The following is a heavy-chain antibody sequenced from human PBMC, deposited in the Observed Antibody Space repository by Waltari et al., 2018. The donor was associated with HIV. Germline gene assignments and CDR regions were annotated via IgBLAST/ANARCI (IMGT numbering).Heavy chain of an antibody. V-gene: IGHV3-7*01. J-gene: IGHJ6*02. CDR2: IKQDGSEK. CDR3: ASPSIRAGMDV. Sequence: EVQLVESGGGLVQPGGSLRLSCAASGFTFSTFWMSWVRQAPGKGLEWLANIKQDGSEKYYVDSVKGRFTISRDNAKNSLYLQMNSLRAEDTAVYYCASPSIRAGMDVWGQGTTVTVSS. D-gene: IGHD2-2*02. CDR1: GFTFSTFW.